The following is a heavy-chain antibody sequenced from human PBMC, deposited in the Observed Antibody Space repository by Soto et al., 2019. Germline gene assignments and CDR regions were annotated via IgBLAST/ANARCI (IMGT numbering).Heavy chain of an antibody. V-gene: IGHV5-51*01. CDR3: ARQGYSGYDGYYGMDV. D-gene: IGHD5-12*01. CDR1: GYSFTSYW. CDR2: IYPGDSDT. J-gene: IGHJ6*02. Sequence: PGESLKISCKGSGYSFTSYWIGWVRQMPGKGLEWMGIIYPGDSDTRYSPSFQGQVTISADKSISTAYLQWSSLKASDTAMYYCARQGYSGYDGYYGMDVRGQSTLVTVSS.